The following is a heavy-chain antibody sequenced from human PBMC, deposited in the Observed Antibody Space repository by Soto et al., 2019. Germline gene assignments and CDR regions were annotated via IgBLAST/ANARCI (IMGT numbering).Heavy chain of an antibody. CDR1: GGSFSGYY. CDR3: ARRGYYDSSPRDY. J-gene: IGHJ4*02. CDR2: INHSGST. Sequence: SETLSLTCAVYGGSFSGYYWSWIRQPPGKGLEWIGEINHSGSTNYTPSLKSRVTISVDTSKNQFSLKLSSVTAADTAVYYCARRGYYDSSPRDYWGQGTLVTVSS. V-gene: IGHV4-34*01. D-gene: IGHD3-22*01.